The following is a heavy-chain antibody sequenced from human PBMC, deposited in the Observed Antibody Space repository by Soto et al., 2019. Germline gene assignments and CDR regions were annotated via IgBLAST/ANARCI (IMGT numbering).Heavy chain of an antibody. CDR3: AKDKGGTPYYFDS. CDR1: GFNLGNYA. CDR2: INGNSDKG. Sequence: EVQLVESGGGLVQPGRSLRLSCEVSGFNLGNYAMHWVRQAPGKGREWVAGINGNSDKGGYAGSVKGRFTISRDNAKNSVYLQMNGLTTEDTARYYCAKDKGGTPYYFDSWGQGILVTVSS. V-gene: IGHV3-9*01. J-gene: IGHJ4*02. D-gene: IGHD6-25*01.